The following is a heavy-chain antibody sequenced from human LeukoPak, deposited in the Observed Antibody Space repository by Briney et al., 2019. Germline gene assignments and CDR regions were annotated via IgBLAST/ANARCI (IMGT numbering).Heavy chain of an antibody. CDR3: AKEAQPTELYYFDY. D-gene: IGHD1-14*01. CDR2: ISWNSGSI. J-gene: IGHJ4*02. Sequence: GGSLRLSCAASGFTFDDYAMHWVRQAPGKGLEWVSGISWNSGSIGYADSVKGRFTISRDNAKNSLYLQMNSLRAEDTALYYCAKEAQPTELYYFDYWGQGTLVTVSS. CDR1: GFTFDDYA. V-gene: IGHV3-9*01.